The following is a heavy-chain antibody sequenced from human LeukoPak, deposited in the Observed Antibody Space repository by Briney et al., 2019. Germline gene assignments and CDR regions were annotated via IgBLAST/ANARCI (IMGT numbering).Heavy chain of an antibody. V-gene: IGHV4-34*01. CDR3: ERRGYYGWGSYYNVAAFDI. D-gene: IGHD3-10*01. Sequence: SETLSLTCAVYGGSFSGYYWSWIRQPPGKGREWIGEINHSGSTNYNPSLKSRVTISVDTSKNQFSLKLSSVTAADTDVYYCERRGYYGWGSYYNVAAFDIWGQGTMVTVSS. CDR2: INHSGST. CDR1: GGSFSGYY. J-gene: IGHJ3*02.